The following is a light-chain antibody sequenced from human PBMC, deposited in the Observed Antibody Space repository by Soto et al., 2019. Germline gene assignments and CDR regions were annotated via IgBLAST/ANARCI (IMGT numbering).Light chain of an antibody. V-gene: IGLV1-40*01. J-gene: IGLJ2*01. CDR2: GNI. CDR3: QSYDNSLSGL. CDR1: SSNIGAGYD. Sequence: QSVLTQPPSVSGAPGQRVTISCTGSSSNIGAGYDVHWYQQVPGTAPKLLIYGNINRPSGVPDRFSGSKSGTSASLAITGLQAEDEADYYCQSYDNSLSGLFGGGTKVTV.